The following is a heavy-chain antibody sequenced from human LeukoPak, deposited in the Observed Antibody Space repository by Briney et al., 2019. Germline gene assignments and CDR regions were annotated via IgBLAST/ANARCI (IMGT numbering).Heavy chain of an antibody. Sequence: ASVKVSSKASGGTFSSYAISWVRQAPGQGLEWMGGIIPIFGTANYAQKFQGRVTITADESTSTAYMELSSLRSEDTAVYYCATSVWPPYYYYYYMDVWGKGTTVTVSS. CDR3: ATSVWPPYYYYYYMDV. D-gene: IGHD2-8*01. J-gene: IGHJ6*03. CDR1: GGTFSSYA. CDR2: IIPIFGTA. V-gene: IGHV1-69*13.